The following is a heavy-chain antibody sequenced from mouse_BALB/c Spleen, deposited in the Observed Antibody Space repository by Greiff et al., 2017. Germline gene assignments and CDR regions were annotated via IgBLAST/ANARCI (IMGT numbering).Heavy chain of an antibody. J-gene: IGHJ3*01. CDR3: ARDYYSGFAY. Sequence: VQLKESGPELVKPGASVKISCKASGYSFTGYFMNWVMQSHGKSLEWIGRINPYNGDTFYNQKFKGKATLTVDKSSSTAHMELRSLASEDSAVYYCARDYYSGFAYWGQGTLVTVSA. D-gene: IGHD1-1*01. CDR2: INPYNGDT. CDR1: GYSFTGYF. V-gene: IGHV1-20*02.